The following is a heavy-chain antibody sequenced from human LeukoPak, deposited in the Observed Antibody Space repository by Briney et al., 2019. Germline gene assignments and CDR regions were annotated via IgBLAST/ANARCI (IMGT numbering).Heavy chain of an antibody. CDR2: IYSGGST. V-gene: IGHV3-66*01. J-gene: IGHJ4*02. CDR1: GFTVSSNY. Sequence: GGSLRLSCAASGFTVSSNYMSWDRQAPGKGLEWVSVIYSGGSTYYADSVKGRFTISRDNSKNTLYLQMNSLRAEDTAVYYCAGGIAVAGPYFDYWGQGTLVTVSS. CDR3: AGGIAVAGPYFDY. D-gene: IGHD6-19*01.